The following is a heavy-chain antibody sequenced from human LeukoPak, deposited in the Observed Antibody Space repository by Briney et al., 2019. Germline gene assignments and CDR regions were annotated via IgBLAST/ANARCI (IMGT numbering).Heavy chain of an antibody. V-gene: IGHV4-61*02. Sequence: SQTLSLTCTVSGGSISSGSYYWSWIRQPPGKGLEWIGRIYTSGSTNYNPSLKSRVTISVDTSKNQFSLKLSSVTAADTAVYYCAREIFGSGSYPDFWGQGTLVTVSS. J-gene: IGHJ4*02. CDR1: GGSISSGSYY. CDR3: AREIFGSGSYPDF. CDR2: IYTSGST. D-gene: IGHD3-10*01.